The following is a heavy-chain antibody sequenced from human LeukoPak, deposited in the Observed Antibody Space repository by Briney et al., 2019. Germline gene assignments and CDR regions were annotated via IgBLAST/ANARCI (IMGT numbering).Heavy chain of an antibody. D-gene: IGHD4-17*01. CDR3: ASSPDYDEGVFHY. V-gene: IGHV4-59*08. CDR1: GGSVSSYC. Sequence: PSETLSLTCTVSGGSVSSYCWSWIRQPPGKGLEWLGYFYYSGSTNYNPSLKSRVTMSLDTSKNHFSLRLNSVTATDTAVYYCASSPDYDEGVFHYWGQGTLVTVSS. CDR2: FYYSGST. J-gene: IGHJ4*02.